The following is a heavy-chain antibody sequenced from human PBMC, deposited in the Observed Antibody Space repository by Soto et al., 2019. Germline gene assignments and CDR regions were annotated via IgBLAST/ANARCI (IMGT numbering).Heavy chain of an antibody. V-gene: IGHV3-7*03. CDR2: IKQGGSEK. D-gene: IGHD2-8*01. J-gene: IGHJ1*01. CDR3: AKAGAMYGME. Sequence: EVKLMESGGGLVQPGGSLRLSCAASGFTFSKFGMSWIRQVPGKGLEWVANIKQGGSEKYYVASVNGRFTISRDDAKNSVYLQMNSLRDEDTAIYYCAKAGAMYGMEWGQGTLVKVSS. CDR1: GFTFSKFG.